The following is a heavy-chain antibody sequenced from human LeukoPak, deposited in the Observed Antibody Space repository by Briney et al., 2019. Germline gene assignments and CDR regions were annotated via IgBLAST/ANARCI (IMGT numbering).Heavy chain of an antibody. D-gene: IGHD3-22*01. CDR3: ARFDYDSAGYFDY. Sequence: PSETLSLTCTVSGGSISSYYWSWIRQPPGKGLEWIGYIYYSGSTNYNPSLKSRVTISVDTSKNQFSLKLSSVTAADTAVYYCARFDYDSAGYFDYWGQGTLVTVSS. V-gene: IGHV4-59*01. J-gene: IGHJ4*02. CDR1: GGSISSYY. CDR2: IYYSGST.